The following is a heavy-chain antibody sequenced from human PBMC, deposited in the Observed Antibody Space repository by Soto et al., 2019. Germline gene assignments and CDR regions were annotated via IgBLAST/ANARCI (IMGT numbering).Heavy chain of an antibody. CDR3: ARHRPRHTMVRGVTRDSYYYYYGMDV. Sequence: GESLRISCKGSGYSFTSYWIGWVRQMPGKGLEWMGIIYPGDSDTRYSPSFQGQVTISADKSISTAYLQWSSLKASDTAMYYCARHRPRHTMVRGVTRDSYYYYYGMDVWGQGTTVTVSS. J-gene: IGHJ6*02. D-gene: IGHD3-10*01. CDR2: IYPGDSDT. V-gene: IGHV5-51*01. CDR1: GYSFTSYW.